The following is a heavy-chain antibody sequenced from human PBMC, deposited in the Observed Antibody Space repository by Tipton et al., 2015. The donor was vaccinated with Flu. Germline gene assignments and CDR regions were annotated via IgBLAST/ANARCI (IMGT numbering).Heavy chain of an antibody. D-gene: IGHD3-22*01. J-gene: IGHJ4*02. CDR2: IRSKAYGGTT. CDR3: TRVRYYYDSSGNHFDY. Sequence: RSLRLSCTASGFTFGDYAMSWVRQAPGKGLEWVGFIRSKAYGGTTEYAASVKGRFTISRDDSKSIAYLQMNSLKTEDTAVYYCTRVRYYYDSSGNHFDYWGQGTLVTVSS. CDR1: GFTFGDYA. V-gene: IGHV3-49*04.